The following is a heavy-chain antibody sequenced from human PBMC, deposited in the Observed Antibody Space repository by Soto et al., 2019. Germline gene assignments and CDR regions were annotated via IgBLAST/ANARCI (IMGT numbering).Heavy chain of an antibody. CDR3: AKVWDIYNNYGGSEFDP. J-gene: IGHJ5*02. D-gene: IGHD4-4*01. CDR2: IWYDGSNK. Sequence: GGSLRLSCAASGFTFSSFGMHWARQAPGKGLEWVAVIWYDGSNKNYADSVKGRFTISRDNSKNTLYLQINNLRPEDTAVYYCAKVWDIYNNYGGSEFDPWGQGTLVTVSS. CDR1: GFTFSSFG. V-gene: IGHV3-30*02.